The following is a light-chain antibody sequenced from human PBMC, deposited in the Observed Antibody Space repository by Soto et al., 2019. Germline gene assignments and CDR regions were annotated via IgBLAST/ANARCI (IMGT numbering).Light chain of an antibody. CDR2: EVS. J-gene: IGLJ1*01. CDR1: SSDVGGYNY. V-gene: IGLV2-8*01. Sequence: QAVLTQPPSASGSPGQSVTISCTGTSSDVGGYNYVSWYQQHPGKAPKLMIYEVSKRPSGVPDRFSGSKSGNTASLTVSGLQAEDEADYYCSSYAGSKNYCFGPGTKRTVL. CDR3: SSYAGSKNYC.